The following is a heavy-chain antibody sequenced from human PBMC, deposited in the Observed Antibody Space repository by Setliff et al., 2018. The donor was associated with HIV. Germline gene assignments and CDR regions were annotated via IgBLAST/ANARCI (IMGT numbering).Heavy chain of an antibody. V-gene: IGHV4-59*08. Sequence: PSETLSLTCTVSGGSLRTFHWTWLRQAPGKGLEWLGHIYDVGVTNYNPSLKNRVTISLDASQTRCSLTLASVTATDTAVYFCAKRRGSGTLYDAFDPWGQGILVTV. CDR3: AKRRGSGTLYDAFDP. D-gene: IGHD3-10*01. J-gene: IGHJ5*02. CDR2: IYDVGVT. CDR1: GGSLRTFH.